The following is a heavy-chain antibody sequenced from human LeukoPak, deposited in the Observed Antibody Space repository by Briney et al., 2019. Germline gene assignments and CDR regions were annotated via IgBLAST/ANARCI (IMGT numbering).Heavy chain of an antibody. J-gene: IGHJ4*02. CDR2: ISSSSSTI. Sequence: GGSLRLSCAASGFTFSSYSMNWVRQAPGKGLEWVSYISSSSSTIYYADSVKGRFTISRDNAKNSLYLQMNSLRTEDTALYYCAKAIAVAGDYYFDYWGQGTLVTVSS. CDR3: AKAIAVAGDYYFDY. V-gene: IGHV3-48*04. D-gene: IGHD6-19*01. CDR1: GFTFSSYS.